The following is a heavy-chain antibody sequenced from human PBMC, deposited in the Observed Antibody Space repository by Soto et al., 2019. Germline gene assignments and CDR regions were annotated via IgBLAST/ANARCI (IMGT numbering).Heavy chain of an antibody. J-gene: IGHJ6*02. CDR1: GGTFSSCA. CDR2: IIPIFGTA. V-gene: IGHV1-69*12. Sequence: QVQLVQTGAEVKKPGSSVKVSCKASGGTFSSCAISWVRQAPGQGLEWMGGIIPIFGTANYAQKFQGRVTITADEATSTAYMELSSLRSEDTAVYYCARHVPAAGYYYGMDVWGQGTTVTVSS. CDR3: ARHVPAAGYYYGMDV. D-gene: IGHD2-2*01.